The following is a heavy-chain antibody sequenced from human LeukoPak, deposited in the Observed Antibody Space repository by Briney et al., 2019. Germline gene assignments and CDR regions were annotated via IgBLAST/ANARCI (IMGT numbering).Heavy chain of an antibody. Sequence: SETLSLTCAVYGGSFSGYYWSWIRQPPGKGLEWIGEINNSGSTNYKQSLKSRVTISVDTSKNQFSLKLSSVTAADTAVYYCARGCDDSSGYYQYYFDYWGQGTLVTVSS. CDR1: GGSFSGYY. V-gene: IGHV4-34*01. CDR2: INNSGST. J-gene: IGHJ4*02. D-gene: IGHD3-22*01. CDR3: ARGCDDSSGYYQYYFDY.